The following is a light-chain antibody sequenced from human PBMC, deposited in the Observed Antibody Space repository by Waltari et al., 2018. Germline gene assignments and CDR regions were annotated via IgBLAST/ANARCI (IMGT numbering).Light chain of an antibody. Sequence: NFMLTQPHSVSESPGKTVTISCPRSSGSIASTYVQWYQQRPGSAPTTVIYEDNQRPSGVPDRFSGSIDSSSNSASLTISGLKTEDEADYYCQSYDSSTVVFGGGTKLTVL. CDR1: SGSIASTY. CDR3: QSYDSSTVV. J-gene: IGLJ2*01. CDR2: EDN. V-gene: IGLV6-57*03.